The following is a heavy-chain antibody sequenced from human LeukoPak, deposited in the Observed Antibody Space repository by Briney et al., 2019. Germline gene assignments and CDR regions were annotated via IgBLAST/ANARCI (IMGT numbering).Heavy chain of an antibody. J-gene: IGHJ4*02. V-gene: IGHV3-30*04. CDR3: VRDYNWGFDY. D-gene: IGHD1-1*01. CDR1: GFTFSSYA. CDR2: ISYDGSNK. Sequence: GGSLRLSCVASGFTFSSYAMHWVRQAPGKGLEWVAVISYDGSNKYYADSVKGRFTISRDNSKNNVYLQMYSLRVEDTSIYYCVRDYNWGFDYWGQGTVVTVSS.